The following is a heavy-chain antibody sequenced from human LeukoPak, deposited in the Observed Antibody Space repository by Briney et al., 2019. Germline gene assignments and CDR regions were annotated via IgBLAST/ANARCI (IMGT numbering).Heavy chain of an antibody. CDR3: AREEMATTLPDY. J-gene: IGHJ4*02. V-gene: IGHV1-2*02. Sequence: ASVKVSCKASGYTFTGYYMHWVRQAPGQGLEWMGWINPNSGGTNYAQKFQGRVTMTRDTSISTAYMELSRLRSDDTAVYYCAREEMATTLPDYWGQGTLVTVSS. CDR2: INPNSGGT. D-gene: IGHD5-24*01. CDR1: GYTFTGYY.